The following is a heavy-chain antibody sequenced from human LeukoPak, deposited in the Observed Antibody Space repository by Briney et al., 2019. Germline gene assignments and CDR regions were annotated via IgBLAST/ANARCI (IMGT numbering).Heavy chain of an antibody. D-gene: IGHD3-9*01. CDR2: FDPEDGET. CDR3: ATDSGNDILTGNTRRAFDI. V-gene: IGHV1-24*01. J-gene: IGHJ3*02. CDR1: GYTLTELS. Sequence: ASVKVSCKVSGYTLTELSMHWVRQAPGKGLEWMGGFDPEDGETIYAQKFQGRVTVTEDTSTDTAYMELSSLRSEDTAVYYCATDSGNDILTGNTRRAFDIWGQGTMVTVSS.